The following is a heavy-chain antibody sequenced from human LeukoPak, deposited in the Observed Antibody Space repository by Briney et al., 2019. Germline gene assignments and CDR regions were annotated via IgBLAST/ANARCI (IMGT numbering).Heavy chain of an antibody. V-gene: IGHV3-48*01. CDR3: ARDWGYYYDTPYYYGMDV. J-gene: IGHJ6*02. CDR2: ISSSSSTI. Sequence: GGSLRLSCAASGFTFTRSAMGWVRQAPGKGLEWVSYISSSSSTIYYADSVKGRFTISRDNAKNSLYLQMNSLRAEDTAVYYCARDWGYYYDTPYYYGMDVWGQGTTVTVSS. CDR1: GFTFTRSA. D-gene: IGHD3-22*01.